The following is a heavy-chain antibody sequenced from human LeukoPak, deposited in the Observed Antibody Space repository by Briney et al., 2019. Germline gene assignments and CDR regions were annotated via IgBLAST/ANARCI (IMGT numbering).Heavy chain of an antibody. CDR2: IIPIFGIA. J-gene: IGHJ4*02. Sequence: ASVKVSCKASGGTFSSYAISWVRQAPGQGLEWMGRIIPIFGIANYAQKFQGRVTITADKSTSTAYMELSSLRSEDTAVYYCARARDSSGSDYFDYWGQGTLVTASS. V-gene: IGHV1-69*04. CDR1: GGTFSSYA. D-gene: IGHD3-22*01. CDR3: ARARDSSGSDYFDY.